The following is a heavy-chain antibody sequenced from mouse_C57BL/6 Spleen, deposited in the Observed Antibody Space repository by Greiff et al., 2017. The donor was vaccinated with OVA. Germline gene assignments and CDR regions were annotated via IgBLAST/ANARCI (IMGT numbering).Heavy chain of an antibody. Sequence: QVQLQQPGAELVKPGASVKMSCKASGYTFTSYWITWVKQRPGQGLEWIGDIYPGSGSTNYNEKFKSKATLTVDTSSSTAYMQISSLTSEDSAVYYCAGATVVARWYIDVWGTGTSVTVSS. J-gene: IGHJ1*03. CDR2: IYPGSGST. CDR1: GYTFTSYW. CDR3: AGATVVARWYIDV. D-gene: IGHD1-1*01. V-gene: IGHV1-55*01.